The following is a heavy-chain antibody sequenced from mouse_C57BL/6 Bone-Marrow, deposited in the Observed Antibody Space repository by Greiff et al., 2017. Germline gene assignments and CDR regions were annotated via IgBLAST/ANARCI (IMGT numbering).Heavy chain of an antibody. D-gene: IGHD4-1*01. J-gene: IGHJ3*01. CDR2: ISDGGSYT. Sequence: EVKLVESGGGLVKPGGSLKLSCAASGFTFSSYSMSWVRQTPENRLEWVATISDGGSYTYYPDNVKGRFTISGDNAKNNLYLQMSHVTSEDTAMYYCARDRNWSWFAYWGQGTLVTVSA. CDR3: ARDRNWSWFAY. V-gene: IGHV5-4*01. CDR1: GFTFSSYS.